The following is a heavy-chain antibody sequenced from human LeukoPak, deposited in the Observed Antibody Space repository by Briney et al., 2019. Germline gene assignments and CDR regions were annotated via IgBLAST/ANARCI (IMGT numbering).Heavy chain of an antibody. CDR2: ISSSSSYI. Sequence: GGSLRLSCAASGFTFSSYSMNWVRQAPGKGLEGVSSISSSSSYIYYADSVKGRFTISRDNAKNSLYLQMNSLRAEDTAVYYCARGGDILTGLSDYWGQGTLVTVSS. D-gene: IGHD3-9*01. CDR3: ARGGDILTGLSDY. J-gene: IGHJ4*02. CDR1: GFTFSSYS. V-gene: IGHV3-21*01.